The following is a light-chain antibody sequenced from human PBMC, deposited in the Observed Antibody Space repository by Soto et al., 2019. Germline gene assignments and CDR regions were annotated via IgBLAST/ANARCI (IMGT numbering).Light chain of an antibody. J-gene: IGKJ3*01. CDR3: QQYYSSPFT. CDR1: RSILSSSNNKNF. Sequence: DIVMTQSPDSLALSLGERATINCKSSRSILSSSNNKNFLAWYQQKPGQPPRLLIYWASTRESGFPDRFSGSGSGTDFTLTISSLQAEDVAVYYCQQYYSSPFTFGPGTKVDIK. CDR2: WAS. V-gene: IGKV4-1*01.